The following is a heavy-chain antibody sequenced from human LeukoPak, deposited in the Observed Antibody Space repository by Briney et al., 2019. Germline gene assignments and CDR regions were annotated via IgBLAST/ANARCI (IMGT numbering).Heavy chain of an antibody. CDR2: INPNSGGT. Sequence: ASVKVSCKASGYTFTGYYMHWVRQAPGQGLEWMGWINPNSGGTNYAQKFQGRVTMTRDTSISTAYMELSSLRSEDTAVYYCASQGYYDILTGYSNDAFDIWGQGTMVTVSS. CDR1: GYTFTGYY. CDR3: ASQGYYDILTGYSNDAFDI. V-gene: IGHV1-2*02. D-gene: IGHD3-9*01. J-gene: IGHJ3*02.